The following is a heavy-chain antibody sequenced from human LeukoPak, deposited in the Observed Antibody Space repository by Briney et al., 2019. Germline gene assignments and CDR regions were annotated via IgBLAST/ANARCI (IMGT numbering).Heavy chain of an antibody. V-gene: IGHV4-34*01. CDR1: GGSFRGYY. CDR3: ARGNGTHYFDY. J-gene: IGHJ4*02. Sequence: SETLSLTCAVYGGSFRGYYWSWIRQPPGKGLEWIGEIKHSGSTDYNPSLKSRVTISVDTSKNQFSLKLSSVTAADTAVYYCARGNGTHYFDYWGQGTLVTVSS. CDR2: IKHSGST.